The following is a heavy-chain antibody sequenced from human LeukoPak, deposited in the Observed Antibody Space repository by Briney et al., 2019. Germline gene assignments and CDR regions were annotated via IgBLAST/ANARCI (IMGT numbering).Heavy chain of an antibody. J-gene: IGHJ6*03. D-gene: IGHD4-17*01. CDR1: GGSISSGAYS. V-gene: IGHV4-30-4*07. Sequence: SETLSLTCAVSGGSISSGAYSWSWIRQPPGKGLEWIGYFYYSGGTYYNPSLKSRVTISVDTSKNQFSLKLSSVTAADTAVYYCASVTVTTSYYYMDVWGKGTTVTISS. CDR2: FYYSGGT. CDR3: ASVTVTTSYYYMDV.